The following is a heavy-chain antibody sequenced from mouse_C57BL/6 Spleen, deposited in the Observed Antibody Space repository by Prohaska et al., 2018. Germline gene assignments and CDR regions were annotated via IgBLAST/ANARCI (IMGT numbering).Heavy chain of an antibody. J-gene: IGHJ4*01. D-gene: IGHD2-4*01. CDR1: GFSFNTYA. Sequence: EVQLVESGGGLVQPKGSLKLSCAASGFSFNTYAMNWVRQAPGKGLEWVARIRSKSNNYATYYADSVKDRFTVSRDGSESMLYLQMNNLKTEDTAMYYCVNGGNYDYDRYAMDYWGQGTSVTVSS. V-gene: IGHV10-1*01. CDR3: VNGGNYDYDRYAMDY. CDR2: IRSKSNNYAT.